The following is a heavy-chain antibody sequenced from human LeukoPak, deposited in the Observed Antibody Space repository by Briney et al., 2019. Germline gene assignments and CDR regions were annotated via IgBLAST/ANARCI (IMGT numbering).Heavy chain of an antibody. CDR2: TIPIFGTA. V-gene: IGHV1-69*01. J-gene: IGHJ5*02. Sequence: GSSVKVSCKASGGTFSSYDISWVRQAPGQGLEWMGGTIPIFGTANYSQKFQGRVTITADESTSTAYMELSNLRSEDTAVYYCARDEQDSSSWYARWFDPWGQGTLVTVSS. CDR1: GGTFSSYD. D-gene: IGHD6-13*01. CDR3: ARDEQDSSSWYARWFDP.